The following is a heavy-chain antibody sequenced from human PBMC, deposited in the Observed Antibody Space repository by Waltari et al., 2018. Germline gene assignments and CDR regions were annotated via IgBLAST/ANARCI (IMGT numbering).Heavy chain of an antibody. CDR2: ISGSGGST. J-gene: IGHJ4*02. D-gene: IGHD6-13*01. V-gene: IGHV3-23*01. CDR3: AKEVAVGVGSSYPLVG. CDR1: GFTFSSYA. Sequence: EVQLLESGGGLVQPGGSLRLSCAASGFTFSSYAMSWVRQAPGKGLEWVSAISGSGGSTYYADSVKGRFTISRDNSKNTLYLQMNSLRAEDTAVYYCAKEVAVGVGSSYPLVGWGQGTLVTVSS.